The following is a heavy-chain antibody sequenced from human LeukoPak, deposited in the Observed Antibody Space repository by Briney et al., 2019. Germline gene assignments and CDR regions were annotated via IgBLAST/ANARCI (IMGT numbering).Heavy chain of an antibody. CDR2: IYSGGST. CDR1: GFTVSSNY. V-gene: IGHV3-53*01. CDR3: ARERVVTEFDY. Sequence: GGSLRLSCAASGFTVSSNYMSWVRQAPREGLEWVSVIYSGGSTYYADSVTGRFTISRDNSKNTLYLQMNSLRAEDTAVYYCARERVVTEFDYWGQGTLVTVSS. D-gene: IGHD4-23*01. J-gene: IGHJ4*02.